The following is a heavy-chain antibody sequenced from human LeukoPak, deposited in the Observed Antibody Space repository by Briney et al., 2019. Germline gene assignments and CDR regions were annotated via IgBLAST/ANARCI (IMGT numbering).Heavy chain of an antibody. CDR3: ARVTGTTAGDH. V-gene: IGHV3-21*01. CDR1: GFSFSRYS. CDR2: ISSGSTSI. J-gene: IGHJ5*02. Sequence: GGSLRVSCVASGFSFSRYSMDWVRQAPGKGLEWVSSISSGSTSIYYADSVKGRFTISRGNAKNSLYLQMNSLRAEDTAVYYCARVTGTTAGDHWGQGTLVSVSS. D-gene: IGHD1-1*01.